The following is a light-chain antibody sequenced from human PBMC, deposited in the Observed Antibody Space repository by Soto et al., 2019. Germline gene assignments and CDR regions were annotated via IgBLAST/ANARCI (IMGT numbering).Light chain of an antibody. J-gene: IGLJ2*01. CDR3: QSFDIILYVI. CDR2: GNT. Sequence: QSVLTQPPSVSGAPGQRVTFSCTGTSSNIGAGYDVHWYQQLPGTVPKLLIYGNTNRPSGVPDRFSASKSGTSASLVITGLQAEDESDYYCQSFDIILYVIFGGGTQLTVL. V-gene: IGLV1-40*01. CDR1: SSNIGAGYD.